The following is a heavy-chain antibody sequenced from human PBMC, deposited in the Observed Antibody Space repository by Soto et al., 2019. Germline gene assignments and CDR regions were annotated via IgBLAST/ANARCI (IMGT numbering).Heavy chain of an antibody. CDR1: GYTFTSYG. V-gene: IGHV1-18*01. J-gene: IGHJ5*02. Sequence: ASVKVSCKASGYTFTSYGISWVRQAPGQGLEWMGWISAYNGNTNYAQKFQGRVTITADTSTSTAYMELSSLRSEDTAVYYCATYSNYDTISVYWFDPWGQGTLVTVSS. CDR3: ATYSNYDTISVYWFDP. CDR2: ISAYNGNT. D-gene: IGHD4-4*01.